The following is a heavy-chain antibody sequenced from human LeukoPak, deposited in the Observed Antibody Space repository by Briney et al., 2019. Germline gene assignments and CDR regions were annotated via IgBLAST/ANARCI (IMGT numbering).Heavy chain of an antibody. Sequence: SETLSLTCTVSGASISTYYWSWIRQPPGKGLEWIAYVYYSGITHYNPSLKSRVTISTDTSKNQFSLRLTSVTAADTAVYYCATGPYPAACTDHQFDYWGQGTLVTVFS. CDR2: VYYSGIT. CDR3: ATGPYPAACTDHQFDY. CDR1: GASISTYY. V-gene: IGHV4-59*01. J-gene: IGHJ4*02. D-gene: IGHD6-25*01.